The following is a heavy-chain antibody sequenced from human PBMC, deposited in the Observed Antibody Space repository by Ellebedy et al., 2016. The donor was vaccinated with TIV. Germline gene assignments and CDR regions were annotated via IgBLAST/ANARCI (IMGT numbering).Heavy chain of an antibody. Sequence: MPGGSLRLSCTVSGGSISSSSYYWGWIRQPPGKGLEWIGSIYYSGSTYYNPSLKSRVTMSVDTSKNQFYLKLISVTAPDTAVYYCAREGKGLVMAFDYWGQGTLVTVSS. CDR2: IYYSGST. V-gene: IGHV4-39*07. CDR1: GGSISSSSYY. CDR3: AREGKGLVMAFDY. J-gene: IGHJ4*02. D-gene: IGHD6-19*01.